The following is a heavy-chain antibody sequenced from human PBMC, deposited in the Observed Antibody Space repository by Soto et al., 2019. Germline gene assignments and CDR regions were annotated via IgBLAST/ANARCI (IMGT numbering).Heavy chain of an antibody. CDR2: MNPNSGNT. CDR1: GYTFTSYD. Sequence: GASVKVSCKASGYTFTSYDINWVRQATGQGLEWMGWMNPNSGNTGYAQKFQGRVTMTRNTSISTAYMELSSLRSEDTAVYYCARLLWFGESVYYYYGMDVWGQGTTVTV. V-gene: IGHV1-8*01. CDR3: ARLLWFGESVYYYYGMDV. J-gene: IGHJ6*02. D-gene: IGHD3-10*01.